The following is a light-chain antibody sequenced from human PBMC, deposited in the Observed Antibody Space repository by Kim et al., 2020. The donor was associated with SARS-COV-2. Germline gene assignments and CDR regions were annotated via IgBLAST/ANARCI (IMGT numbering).Light chain of an antibody. J-gene: IGKJ2*01. CDR2: DAS. CDR1: HSVTTN. Sequence: SVPPGERVTLSCRASHSVTTNLAWHQQTPGQAPRVLIYDASTRATGIPARFSGSGSGTEFTLTISSLQSEDFAVYYCQQSNNWPYTFGQGTKLEI. V-gene: IGKV3-15*01. CDR3: QQSNNWPYT.